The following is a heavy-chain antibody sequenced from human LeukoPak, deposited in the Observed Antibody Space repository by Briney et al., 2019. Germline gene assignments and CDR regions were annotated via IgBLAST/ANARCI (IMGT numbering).Heavy chain of an antibody. D-gene: IGHD3-10*01. V-gene: IGHV3-30-3*01. CDR1: GFTFSIYA. Sequence: GGSLRLSCAASGFTFSIYAMHWVRQAPGKGLEWVAVISYDGSNKYYADSVKGRFTISRDNSKNTLYLQMNSLRAEDTAVYYCARVEVNVLLWFGELLGGIDYWGQGTLVTVSS. J-gene: IGHJ4*02. CDR2: ISYDGSNK. CDR3: ARVEVNVLLWFGELLGGIDY.